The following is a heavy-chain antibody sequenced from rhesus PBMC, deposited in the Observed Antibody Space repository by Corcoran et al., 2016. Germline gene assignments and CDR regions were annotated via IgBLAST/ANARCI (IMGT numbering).Heavy chain of an antibody. Sequence: EVRLVEDGGGWVQPGGSLRLPRPASGFTCSNVWMTWVRQAPGMGLEWVARIKSKADGGTADYAASVKGRFTISRDDSKNTLYLQMNSLKTEDTAVYYCTRGVTDYWGQGVLVTVSS. CDR3: TRGVTDY. CDR2: IKSKADGGTA. V-gene: IGHV3-30*01. CDR1: GFTCSNVW. D-gene: IGHD4-23*01. J-gene: IGHJ4*01.